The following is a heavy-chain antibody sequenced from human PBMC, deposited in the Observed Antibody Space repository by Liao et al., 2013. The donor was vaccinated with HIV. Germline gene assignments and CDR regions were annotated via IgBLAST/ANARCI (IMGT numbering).Heavy chain of an antibody. J-gene: IGHJ4*02. CDR3: ARGRYTFGYDFDY. D-gene: IGHD5-18*01. CDR2: VYATGST. CDR1: GGSGIRGSYY. Sequence: QVQLQESGPGLVKPSETLSLTCTVSGGSGIRGSYYWSWIRQPAGKGLEWIGRVYATGSTNYKPSLKSRLTISADRSTNQFSLKLSSVTAADTAVYYCARGRYTFGYDFDYWGQGTLVTVST. V-gene: IGHV4-61*02.